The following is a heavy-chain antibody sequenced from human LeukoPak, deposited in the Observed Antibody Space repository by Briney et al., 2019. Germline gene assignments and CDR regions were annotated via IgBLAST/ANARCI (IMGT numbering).Heavy chain of an antibody. CDR3: ARDENYYDSSGYLNDAFDI. CDR2: ISSSSSYI. D-gene: IGHD3-22*01. V-gene: IGHV3-21*01. J-gene: IGHJ3*02. Sequence: GGSLRLSCAASGFTFSSYSMNWVRQAPGKGLEWVSSISSSSSYIYYADSVKGRFTISSDKTKNSLYLQMNSLRAEETAVYFCARDENYYDSSGYLNDAFDIWGQGTMVTVSS. CDR1: GFTFSSYS.